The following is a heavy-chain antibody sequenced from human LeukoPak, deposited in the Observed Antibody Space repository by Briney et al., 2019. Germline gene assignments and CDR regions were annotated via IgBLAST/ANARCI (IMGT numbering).Heavy chain of an antibody. CDR1: SGSISSGSFY. CDR2: IYTSGSI. Sequence: SETLSLTCTVSSGSISSGSFYWSWIRQPAGRGLEWIGRIYTSGSIDYNPSLKGRVTISIDTSKNRLSLNLISVTAADTAVYYCARRVGYCSSTSCSKLNWFDPWGQGTLVTVSS. J-gene: IGHJ5*02. V-gene: IGHV4-61*02. D-gene: IGHD2-2*01. CDR3: ARRVGYCSSTSCSKLNWFDP.